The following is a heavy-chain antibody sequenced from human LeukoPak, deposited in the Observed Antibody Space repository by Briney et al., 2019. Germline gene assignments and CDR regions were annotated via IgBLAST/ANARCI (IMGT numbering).Heavy chain of an antibody. V-gene: IGHV4-30-2*01. D-gene: IGHD3-10*01. CDR1: GGSISSGGYS. J-gene: IGHJ4*02. CDR3: ARDAPWFGELGYFDY. Sequence: SETLSLTCAVSGGSISSGGYSWSWIRQPPGKGLEWIGYIYHSGSTYYNPSLKSRVTISVDRSKNQFSLKLSSVTAADTAVYHCARDAPWFGELGYFDYWGQGTLVTVSS. CDR2: IYHSGST.